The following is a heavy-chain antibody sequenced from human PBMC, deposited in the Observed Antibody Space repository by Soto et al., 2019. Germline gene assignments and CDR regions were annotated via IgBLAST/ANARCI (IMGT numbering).Heavy chain of an antibody. V-gene: IGHV4-39*07. Sequence: PSETLSLTCTVSGGSISSSSYYWGWIRQPPGKGLEWIGSIYYSGSTYYNPSLKSRVTISVDTSKNQFSLKLSSVTAADTAVYYCARDQGALFDYWGQGTLVTVSS. CDR2: IYYSGST. CDR3: ARDQGALFDY. CDR1: GGSISSSSYY. D-gene: IGHD3-16*01. J-gene: IGHJ4*02.